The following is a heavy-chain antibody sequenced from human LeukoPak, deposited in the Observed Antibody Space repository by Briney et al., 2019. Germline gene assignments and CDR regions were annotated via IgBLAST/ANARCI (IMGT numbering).Heavy chain of an antibody. Sequence: GGSLRLSCAASGFTFSSYSMNWVRQAPGKGLEWVANIKQDGSEKYYVDSVKGRFTISRDNAKNSLYLQMNSLRAEDTAVYYCARDGYSSSWYTLGLIYYYGMDVWGQGTTVTVSS. D-gene: IGHD6-13*01. CDR2: IKQDGSEK. CDR3: ARDGYSSSWYTLGLIYYYGMDV. V-gene: IGHV3-7*01. J-gene: IGHJ6*02. CDR1: GFTFSSYS.